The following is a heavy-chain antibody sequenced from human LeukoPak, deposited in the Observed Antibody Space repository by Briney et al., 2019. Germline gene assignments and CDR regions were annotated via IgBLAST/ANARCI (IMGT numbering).Heavy chain of an antibody. Sequence: PGGSLRLSCAASGFTFSSYGMHWVRQAPGKGLEWVAFIRYDGSNKYYADSVKGRFTISRDNSKNTLYLQMNSLRAEDTAVYYCAKDGSGISHTAMDVWGKGTTVTISS. CDR3: AKDGSGISHTAMDV. J-gene: IGHJ6*03. V-gene: IGHV3-30*02. CDR1: GFTFSSYG. D-gene: IGHD3-10*01. CDR2: IRYDGSNK.